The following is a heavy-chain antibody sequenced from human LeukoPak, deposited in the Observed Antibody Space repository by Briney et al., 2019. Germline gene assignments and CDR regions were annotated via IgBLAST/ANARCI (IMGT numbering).Heavy chain of an antibody. V-gene: IGHV3-30-3*01. CDR3: ARPGIAVVLYYFDY. J-gene: IGHJ4*02. CDR1: GFTFSRYA. Sequence: PGGSLRLSCSASGFTFSRYAMHWVRQAPGKGLEWVAVISYDGSNKYYADSVKGRFTISRDNSKNTLYLQMNSLRAEDTAVYFCARPGIAVVLYYFDYWGQGTLVTVSS. D-gene: IGHD6-19*01. CDR2: ISYDGSNK.